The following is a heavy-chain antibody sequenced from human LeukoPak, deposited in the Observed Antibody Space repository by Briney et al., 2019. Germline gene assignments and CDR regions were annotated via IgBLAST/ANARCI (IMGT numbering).Heavy chain of an antibody. CDR2: IYTSGST. V-gene: IGHV4-61*02. Sequence: SETLSLTCTVSGGSISSGSYYWSWIRQPAGKGLEWIGRIYTSGSTNYNPSLKSRVTISVDTSKNQFSLKLSSMTAAHTAVYYCAQGVDYWGQGTLVTVSS. CDR3: AQGVDY. J-gene: IGHJ4*02. CDR1: GGSISSGSYY.